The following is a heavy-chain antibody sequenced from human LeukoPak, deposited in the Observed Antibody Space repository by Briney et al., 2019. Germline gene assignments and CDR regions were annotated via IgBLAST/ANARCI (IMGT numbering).Heavy chain of an antibody. D-gene: IGHD3-10*01. Sequence: RGSLRLSCAASGITLSSYAMHWVRQAPGKGLEWVSLISSGGTDEYYADSVKGRFTISRDNSKNTLYLQLNSLRGEDTAVYYCARDSTYYYDSGSSGPHYFDNWGQGTLVTVSS. CDR3: ARDSTYYYDSGSSGPHYFDN. CDR2: ISSGGTDE. J-gene: IGHJ4*02. CDR1: GITLSSYA. V-gene: IGHV3-30*01.